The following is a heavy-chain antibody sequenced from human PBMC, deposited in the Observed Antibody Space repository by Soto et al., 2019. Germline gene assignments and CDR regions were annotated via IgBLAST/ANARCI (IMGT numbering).Heavy chain of an antibody. D-gene: IGHD1-26*01. Sequence: GGSLRLSCAASGITLSSYAISWVRQAPGKGPEWVSGISASGGSTSYADSVKGRFTISRDNSKNTLYLQMNSLRADDTAVYHCAKGQNSGTYRFYFDYWGQGALVTVSS. CDR3: AKGQNSGTYRFYFDY. V-gene: IGHV3-23*01. CDR1: GITLSSYA. J-gene: IGHJ4*02. CDR2: ISASGGST.